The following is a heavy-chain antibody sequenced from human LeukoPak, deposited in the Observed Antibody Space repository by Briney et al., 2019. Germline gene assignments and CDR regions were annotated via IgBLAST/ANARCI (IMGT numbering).Heavy chain of an antibody. CDR3: AKDWVVRGVISY. D-gene: IGHD3-10*01. Sequence: GGSLRLSCSASGFTFSTYAMHWVRQAPGKGLEWVAGTSYDGNNKYYAESVKGRFTISRDNSKNTLYLQMNSLRDEDTAVYYCAKDWVVRGVISYWGQGTLVTVSS. J-gene: IGHJ4*02. V-gene: IGHV3-30*04. CDR2: TSYDGNNK. CDR1: GFTFSTYA.